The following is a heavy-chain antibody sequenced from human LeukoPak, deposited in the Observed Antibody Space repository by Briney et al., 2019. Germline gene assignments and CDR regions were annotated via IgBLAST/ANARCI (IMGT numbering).Heavy chain of an antibody. CDR2: IRFDGSNE. V-gene: IGHV3-30*02. J-gene: IGHJ4*02. CDR3: AKDGMVPVAIDF. D-gene: IGHD3-10*01. Sequence: PGESLRLSCVASGLTFSNYGMHWVRQAPGKGLEWVAFIRFDGSNEYYADSVRGRFTISRDNSENTLSLQMNSLRAEDTAVYFCAKDGMVPVAIDFWGQGTLVTVSS. CDR1: GLTFSNYG.